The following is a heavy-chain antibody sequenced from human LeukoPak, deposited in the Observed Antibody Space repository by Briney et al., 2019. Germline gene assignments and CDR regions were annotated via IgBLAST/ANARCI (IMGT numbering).Heavy chain of an antibody. CDR1: GFTFSDYW. J-gene: IGHJ4*02. Sequence: PGGSLRLSCAASGFTFSDYWMSWVRQAPGKGLEWVANVKQDGSEKFYVDSVKGRFTISRDNAKNSLYLQMNSLRVEDTAVYYCARPTTVGSPFDYWGQGTLVTVSS. D-gene: IGHD4-17*01. CDR2: VKQDGSEK. V-gene: IGHV3-7*01. CDR3: ARPTTVGSPFDY.